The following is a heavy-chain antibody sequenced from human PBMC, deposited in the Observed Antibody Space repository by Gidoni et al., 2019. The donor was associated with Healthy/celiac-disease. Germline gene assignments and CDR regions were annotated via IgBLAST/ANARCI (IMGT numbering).Heavy chain of an antibody. D-gene: IGHD1-1*01. CDR1: GGTFNSYT. J-gene: IGHJ4*02. Sequence: QVQLVQSWAEVKKPGSSVKVSCKASGGTFNSYTLRWVRQAPGQGLEWMGRIIPILGIANYAQKFQGRVTITADKSTSTAYMELSSLRSEDTAVYYCARGVLAEREQSYFDYWGQGTLVTVSS. CDR3: ARGVLAEREQSYFDY. V-gene: IGHV1-69*02. CDR2: IIPILGIA.